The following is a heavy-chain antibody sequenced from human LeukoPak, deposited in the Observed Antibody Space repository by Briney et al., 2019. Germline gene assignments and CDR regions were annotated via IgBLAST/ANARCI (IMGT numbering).Heavy chain of an antibody. V-gene: IGHV4-31*03. CDR3: ARFVTMVRGNPFDY. CDR1: GGSISSSSYY. D-gene: IGHD3-10*01. Sequence: SETLSLTCTVSGGSISSSSYYWSWIRQHPGKGLEWIGYIYYSGSTYYNPSLKSRVTISVDTSKNQFSLKLSSVTAADTAVYYCARFVTMVRGNPFDYWGQGTLVTVSS. J-gene: IGHJ4*02. CDR2: IYYSGST.